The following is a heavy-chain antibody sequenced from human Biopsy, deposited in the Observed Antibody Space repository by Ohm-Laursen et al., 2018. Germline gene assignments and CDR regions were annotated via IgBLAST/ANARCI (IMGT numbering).Heavy chain of an antibody. D-gene: IGHD3-9*01. Sequence: SVKVSCKVSEYTLTELPIHWVRQAPGQGLEWMGGIIPMFGTANYAQMFQGRVTISADESTSTSYMELSSLTTEDTAIYYCARVPAYPSIDGYYGLDLWGQGTTVIVSS. CDR3: ARVPAYPSIDGYYGLDL. V-gene: IGHV1-69*13. J-gene: IGHJ6*02. CDR2: IIPMFGTA. CDR1: EYTLTELP.